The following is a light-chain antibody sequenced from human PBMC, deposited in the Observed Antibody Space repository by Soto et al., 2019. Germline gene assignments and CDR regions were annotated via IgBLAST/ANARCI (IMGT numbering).Light chain of an antibody. Sequence: DIQMTQSPSSLSASVEDRLIITCRASQGIRNDLNWYQQKQGKXPKXXMYAASTLQSGVPSRFSGSGSGTDFTITISSLQPEDVESYYCQKYNSAPLTFGGGTKVDIK. CDR2: AAS. CDR1: QGIRND. V-gene: IGKV1-27*01. CDR3: QKYNSAPLT. J-gene: IGKJ4*01.